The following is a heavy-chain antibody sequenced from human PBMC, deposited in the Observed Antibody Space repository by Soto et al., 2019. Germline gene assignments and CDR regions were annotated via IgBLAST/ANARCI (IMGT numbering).Heavy chain of an antibody. J-gene: IGHJ4*02. CDR2: MSGTSGTT. CDR1: GFSFSSYA. D-gene: IGHD1-20*01. Sequence: GGSLRLSCAASGFSFSSYAMSWVRQAPGKGLEWVSTMSGTSGTTYYADSVEGRFTISRDNSENTLFLQMNSLRAEDTAIYYCAKEYNWNDYFDFWGQGTPVTVSS. CDR3: AKEYNWNDYFDF. V-gene: IGHV3-23*01.